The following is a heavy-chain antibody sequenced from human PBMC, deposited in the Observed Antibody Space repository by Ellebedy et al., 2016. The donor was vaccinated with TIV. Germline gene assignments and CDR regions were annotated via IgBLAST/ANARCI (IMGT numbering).Heavy chain of an antibody. CDR1: GFTFDDYA. CDR3: ARMTSMGTDH. V-gene: IGHV3-21*01. D-gene: IGHD5-18*01. CDR2: LSSSSSYI. Sequence: GGSLRLSCAASGFTFDDYAMHWVRQAPGKGLEWVSCLSSSSSYIHYADSVKGRFTISRDNAKNSVYLQMNSLRVEDTAVYFCARMTSMGTDHWGQGTLVTVSS. J-gene: IGHJ4*02.